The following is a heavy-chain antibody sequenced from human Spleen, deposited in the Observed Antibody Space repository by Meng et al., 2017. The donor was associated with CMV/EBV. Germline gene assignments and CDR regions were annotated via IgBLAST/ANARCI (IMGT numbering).Heavy chain of an antibody. CDR3: ARDSAIGYYYYYGMDV. V-gene: IGHV3-11*04. CDR1: GFIFSDYY. D-gene: IGHD3-22*01. CDR2: ISSSGSTK. Sequence: GESLKISCAASGFIFSDYYMSWVRQAPGKGLEWISYISSSGSTKYYADSVKGRFTISRDNAKNSLYLQMSSLRAEDTAVYYCARDSAIGYYYYYGMDVWGQGTTVTVSS. J-gene: IGHJ6*02.